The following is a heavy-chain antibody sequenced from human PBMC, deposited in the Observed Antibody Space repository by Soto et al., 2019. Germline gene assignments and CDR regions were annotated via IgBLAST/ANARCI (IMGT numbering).Heavy chain of an antibody. D-gene: IGHD1-26*01. CDR1: GFTFSSYA. J-gene: IGHJ4*02. CDR3: AKDKQWDLLGAFFDY. Sequence: EVQVLESGGGLVQPGGSLRVSCAASGFTFSSYAMSWVRQAPGKGLEWVSSISGSGGGTYYADSVKGRFTISRDNSKNTLYLQMNSLRAEDTAVYYCAKDKQWDLLGAFFDYGGQGTLVTVSS. CDR2: ISGSGGGT. V-gene: IGHV3-23*01.